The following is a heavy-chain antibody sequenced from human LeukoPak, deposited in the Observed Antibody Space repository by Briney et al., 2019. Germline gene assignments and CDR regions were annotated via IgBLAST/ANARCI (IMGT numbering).Heavy chain of an antibody. V-gene: IGHV3-9*03. CDR3: AKGGRRSSSHVDY. CDR2: ISWNSGSI. Sequence: GGSLRLSCAASGFTVTDYAMTWIRQSPGKGLEWVSVISWNSGSIDYADSVKGRFTISRDNAKNSLYLQVNSLRPEDMALYYCAKGGRRSSSHVDYWGQGTLVTVSS. CDR1: GFTVTDYA. J-gene: IGHJ4*02. D-gene: IGHD6-6*01.